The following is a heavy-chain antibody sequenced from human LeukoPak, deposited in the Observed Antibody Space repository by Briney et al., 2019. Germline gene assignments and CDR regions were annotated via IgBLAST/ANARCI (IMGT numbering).Heavy chain of an antibody. V-gene: IGHV1-69*13. CDR3: AREEVRGSPKNNWFDP. CDR2: IIPIFGTA. Sequence: SVKVSCKASGYTFSSYAISWVRQAPGQGLEWMGGIIPIFGTANYAQKFQGRVTITADESTSTAYMELSSLRSEDTAVYYCAREEVRGSPKNNWFDPWGQGTLVTVSS. J-gene: IGHJ5*02. D-gene: IGHD3-10*01. CDR1: GYTFSSYA.